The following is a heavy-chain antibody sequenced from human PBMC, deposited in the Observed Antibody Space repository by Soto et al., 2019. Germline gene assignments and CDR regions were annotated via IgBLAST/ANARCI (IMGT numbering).Heavy chain of an antibody. J-gene: IGHJ3*02. V-gene: IGHV3-23*01. CDR1: GFICSSYD. D-gene: IGHD2-15*01. CDR2: ILVDGRT. Sequence: GGSLRLSCAASGFICSSYDMSWVRQAPGRGLEWVSTILVDGRTFYVDSVKGRFTISRDNSKNTLYLQMNSLRAEDTAVYYCARSWVVDDAFDIWGQGTMVTVSS. CDR3: ARSWVVDDAFDI.